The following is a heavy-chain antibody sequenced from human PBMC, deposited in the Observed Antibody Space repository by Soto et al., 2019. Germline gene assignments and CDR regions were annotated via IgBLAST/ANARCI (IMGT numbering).Heavy chain of an antibody. CDR1: DGSIRSYY. Sequence: SETLSLTSTVSDGSIRSYYWSWIRQQPGKGLEWIGYIYYSGSTNYNPSLKSRVTISVDTSKNQFSLKLSSVTAADTAVYYCARTYDGSGPNSGGYGFDIWGQGTMVTVSS. CDR3: ARTYDGSGPNSGGYGFDI. CDR2: IYYSGST. V-gene: IGHV4-59*01. D-gene: IGHD3-22*01. J-gene: IGHJ3*02.